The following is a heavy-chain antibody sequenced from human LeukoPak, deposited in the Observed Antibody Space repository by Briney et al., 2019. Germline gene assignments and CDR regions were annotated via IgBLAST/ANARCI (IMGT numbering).Heavy chain of an antibody. D-gene: IGHD3-22*01. V-gene: IGHV5-10-1*01. J-gene: IGHJ4*02. CDR3: ARHKRVYYDSSGYYAY. CDR1: GYNFTNYW. CDR2: IDPSDSYN. Sequence: GESLKISCKGSGYNFTNYWISWVRQMPGKGLEWMGTIDPSDSYNNYSPSFQGHVTISADKSISTAYLQWSSPKASDTAMYYCARHKRVYYDSSGYYAYWGQGTLVTVSS.